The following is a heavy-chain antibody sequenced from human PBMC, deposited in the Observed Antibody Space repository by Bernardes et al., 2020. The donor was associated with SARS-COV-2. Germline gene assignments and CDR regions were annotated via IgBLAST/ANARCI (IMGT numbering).Heavy chain of an antibody. Sequence: GSLRLSCAASGFTFRYYGMHWVRQAPGKGLEWLAVIPNDGSYQFYKDSVKGRFAISRDNSKNMLYLQMNSLRAEDTAVYYCVRDDDLPVNAMDVWGQGTTVTVSS. V-gene: IGHV3-33*01. CDR3: VRDDDLPVNAMDV. D-gene: IGHD1-1*01. CDR2: IPNDGSYQ. J-gene: IGHJ6*02. CDR1: GFTFRYYG.